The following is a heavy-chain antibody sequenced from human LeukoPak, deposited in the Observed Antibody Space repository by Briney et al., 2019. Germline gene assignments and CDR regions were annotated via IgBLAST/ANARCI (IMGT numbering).Heavy chain of an antibody. CDR2: IDWNGGST. J-gene: IGHJ4*02. Sequence: GGFLRLSCTASGPTFEDYGMNWVRHAPGKGLEWVSGIDWNGGSTGYADFVKGRFTVSKDNANKSLYLHMNGLRVEDTAFYYCARDYYGRLDFWGQGTLVTVSS. CDR1: GPTFEDYG. CDR3: ARDYYGRLDF. D-gene: IGHD3-10*01. V-gene: IGHV3-20*04.